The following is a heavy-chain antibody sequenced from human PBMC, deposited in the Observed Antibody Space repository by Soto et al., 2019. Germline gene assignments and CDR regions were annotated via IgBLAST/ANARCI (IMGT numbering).Heavy chain of an antibody. V-gene: IGHV3-66*01. Sequence: GGSLRLSCAASGFTVSSNYMSWVRQAPGKGLEWVSVIYSGGSTYYADSVKGRFTISRDNSKNTLYLQMNSLRAEDTAVYYCARAGQQLVLGYWGQGTLVTVSS. CDR2: IYSGGST. CDR1: GFTVSSNY. J-gene: IGHJ4*02. CDR3: ARAGQQLVLGY. D-gene: IGHD6-13*01.